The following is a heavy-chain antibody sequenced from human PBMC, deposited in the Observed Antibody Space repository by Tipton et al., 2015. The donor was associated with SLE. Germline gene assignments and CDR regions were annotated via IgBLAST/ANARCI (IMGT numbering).Heavy chain of an antibody. CDR2: IKSKTDGGTT. CDR3: ANSEGYYDFWSGPSYYMDV. CDR1: GFTFSNAW. V-gene: IGHV3-15*01. Sequence: SLRLSYAASGFTFSNAWMSWVRQAPGKGLEWVGRIKSKTDGGTTDYAAPVKGRFTISRDDSKNTLYLQMNSLRAEDTAVYYCANSEGYYDFWSGPSYYMDVWGKGTTVTVSS. J-gene: IGHJ6*03. D-gene: IGHD3-3*01.